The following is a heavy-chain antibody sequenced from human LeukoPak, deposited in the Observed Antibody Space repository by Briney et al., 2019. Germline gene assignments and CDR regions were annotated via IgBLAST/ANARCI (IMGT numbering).Heavy chain of an antibody. CDR1: GFTFSNYG. CDR3: AKVFQRFTYHYGMDV. CDR2: ISYDGINK. D-gene: IGHD2-21*01. Sequence: GGSLRLSCAGSGFTFSNYGMHWVRQAPGKGLEWVAVISYDGINKYYADSVKGRFTISRDNSKNTLYLQMNSLRAEDTAAYYCAKVFQRFTYHYGMDVWGQGPTVTVSS. V-gene: IGHV3-30*18. J-gene: IGHJ6*02.